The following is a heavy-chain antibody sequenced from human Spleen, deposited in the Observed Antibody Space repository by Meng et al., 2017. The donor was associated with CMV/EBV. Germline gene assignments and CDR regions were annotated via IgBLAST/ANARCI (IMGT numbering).Heavy chain of an antibody. CDR3: AATVTNGWFDP. J-gene: IGHJ5*02. D-gene: IGHD2-8*01. Sequence: SYKAYGGTFSSYAISWVRQAPGQGLEWMGEIIPILGIANYAQKFQGRVTITANKSTSTAYMGLSSLRSEDTAVYYCAATVTNGWFDPWGQGTLVTVSS. CDR2: IIPILGIA. V-gene: IGHV1-69*10. CDR1: GGTFSSYA.